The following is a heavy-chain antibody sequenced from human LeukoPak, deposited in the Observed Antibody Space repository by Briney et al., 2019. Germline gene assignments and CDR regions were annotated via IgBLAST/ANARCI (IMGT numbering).Heavy chain of an antibody. J-gene: IGHJ5*02. V-gene: IGHV3-21*01. CDR2: ISSSSSYI. D-gene: IGHD3-10*01. CDR3: ARDYGSGSYPYWFDP. CDR1: GFTFSSYS. Sequence: GGSLRLSCEASGFTFSSYSMNWVRQAPGKGLEWVSSISSSSSYIYYADSVKGRFTISRDNAKNSLYLQMNSLRAEDTAVYYCARDYGSGSYPYWFDPWGQGTLVTVSS.